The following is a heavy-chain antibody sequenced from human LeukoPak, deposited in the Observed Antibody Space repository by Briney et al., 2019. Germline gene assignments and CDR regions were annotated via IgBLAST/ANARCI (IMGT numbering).Heavy chain of an antibody. V-gene: IGHV3-30-3*01. CDR1: GFTFSSYA. D-gene: IGHD3-22*01. Sequence: PGGSLRLSCAASGFTFSSYAMHWVRQAPGKGLEWVAVISYDGSNKYYADSVKGRFTISRDNSKNMLYLQMNSLRAEDTAVYYCARARSVVITWGFDYWGQGTLVTVSS. J-gene: IGHJ4*02. CDR3: ARARSVVITWGFDY. CDR2: ISYDGSNK.